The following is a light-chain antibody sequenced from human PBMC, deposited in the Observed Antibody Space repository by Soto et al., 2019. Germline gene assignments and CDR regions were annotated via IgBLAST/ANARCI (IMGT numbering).Light chain of an antibody. CDR3: QQYDNRPPYT. Sequence: EIVMTQSPATLSVSPGERVTLSCRASQSVSSHLAWYQQKPGQAPRLLLYGASTRATGIAARFSGSGSGTELTLTISSLQSEGFAVYYCQQYDNRPPYTFGQGTKLEIK. J-gene: IGKJ2*01. CDR1: QSVSSH. CDR2: GAS. V-gene: IGKV3-15*01.